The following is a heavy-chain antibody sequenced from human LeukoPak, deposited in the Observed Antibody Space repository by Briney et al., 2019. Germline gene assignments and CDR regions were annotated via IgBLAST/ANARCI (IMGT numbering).Heavy chain of an antibody. CDR1: GFTFSSYD. J-gene: IGHJ6*02. V-gene: IGHV3-13*01. CDR3: ARVGRYYGMDV. Sequence: AGSLRLSCAASGFTFSSYDMHWVRHATGKGLEWVSAIGTAGDTYYPGSVKGRFTISRENAKNSLYLQMNSLRAGDTAVYYCARVGRYYGMDVWGQGTTVTVSS. CDR2: IGTAGDT.